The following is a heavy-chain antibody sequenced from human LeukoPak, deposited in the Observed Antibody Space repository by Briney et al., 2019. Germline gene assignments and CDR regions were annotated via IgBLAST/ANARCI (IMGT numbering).Heavy chain of an antibody. CDR3: ARTSLVRGFGY. D-gene: IGHD3-10*01. CDR2: IYYTGTA. V-gene: IGHV4-39*07. J-gene: IGHJ4*02. Sequence: TASETLSLTCSVSGASISSRTYYWAWIRQPPGKGLEWIGSIYYTGTAYYSPSLKSRVTISIDTSKNQFFLNLRSVTAADTAVYYCARTSLVRGFGYWGQGTLVTVSS. CDR1: GASISSRTYY.